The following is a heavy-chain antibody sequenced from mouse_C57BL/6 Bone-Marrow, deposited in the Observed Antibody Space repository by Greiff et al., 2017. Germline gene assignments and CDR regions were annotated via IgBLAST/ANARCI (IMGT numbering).Heavy chain of an antibody. D-gene: IGHD2-5*01. CDR1: GYAFTNYL. Sequence: QVQLKASGAELVRPGTSVKVSCKASGYAFTNYLIEWVKQRPGQGLEWIGVINPGSGGTNYNEKFKGKATLTADKSSSTASMQLSSLTSEYSAVYFCARTYYSNYYAMDYWGQGTSVTVSS. J-gene: IGHJ4*01. CDR3: ARTYYSNYYAMDY. CDR2: INPGSGGT. V-gene: IGHV1-54*01.